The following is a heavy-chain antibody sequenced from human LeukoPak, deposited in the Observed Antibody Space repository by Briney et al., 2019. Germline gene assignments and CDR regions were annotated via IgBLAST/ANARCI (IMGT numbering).Heavy chain of an antibody. D-gene: IGHD5-24*01. Sequence: SETLSLTCAVYGGSFSGYYWSWIRQPPGKGLEWIGEINHSGSTNYNPSLKSRVTISVDTSKNQSSLKLSSVTAADPAVYYCARRVRDGYNWAFDYWGQGTLVTVSS. CDR2: INHSGST. J-gene: IGHJ4*02. CDR3: ARRVRDGYNWAFDY. CDR1: GGSFSGYY. V-gene: IGHV4-34*01.